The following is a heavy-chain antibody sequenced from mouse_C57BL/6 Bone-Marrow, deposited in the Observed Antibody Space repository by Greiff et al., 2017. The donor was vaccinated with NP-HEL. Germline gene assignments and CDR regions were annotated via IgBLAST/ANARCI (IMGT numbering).Heavy chain of an antibody. J-gene: IGHJ2*01. CDR3: ARSSTADLDY. D-gene: IGHD1-2*01. CDR2: LFPRSGNT. CDR1: GYTFTSYG. V-gene: IGHV1-81*01. Sequence: VQLQQSGAELARPGASVKLSCKASGYTFTSYGISWVKQRPGQGLAWIGELFPRSGNTYYNEKFKGKATLTADKSSSTAYMELRSLTSEDSAVYFCARSSTADLDYWGQGTTLTVSS.